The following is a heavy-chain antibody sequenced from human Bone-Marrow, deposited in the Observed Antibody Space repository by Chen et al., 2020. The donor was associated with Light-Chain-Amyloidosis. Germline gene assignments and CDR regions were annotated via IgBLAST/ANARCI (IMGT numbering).Heavy chain of an antibody. V-gene: IGHV5-51*01. CDR3: ARRRDGYNFDY. D-gene: IGHD2-21*01. CDR1: GYTYPNYW. J-gene: IGHJ4*02. Sequence: EVXXXGESLTSSCKGSGYTYPNYWIGWVRQMPGKGLEWMGVIYPDDSDARYSPSFEGQVTISAXKSXXXXXXXXXXXXASXXXMYYCARRRDGYNFDYWGQGTLVTVSS. CDR2: IYPDDSDA.